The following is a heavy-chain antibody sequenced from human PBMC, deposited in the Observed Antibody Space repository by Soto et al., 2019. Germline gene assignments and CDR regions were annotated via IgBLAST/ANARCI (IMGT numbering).Heavy chain of an antibody. Sequence: QVQLVESGGGVVHPGRSLRLSCAASGFTFSSYGMYWVRKAPGKGLEWLAVVSYDGSNKYYADSVKGRFTISRDNSKNSLYLQMISLRAEDTAVYYCARARYSIAPRTFDYWGQGTLVSVSS. CDR1: GFTFSSYG. CDR2: VSYDGSNK. D-gene: IGHD3-16*02. CDR3: ARARYSIAPRTFDY. J-gene: IGHJ4*02. V-gene: IGHV3-30*03.